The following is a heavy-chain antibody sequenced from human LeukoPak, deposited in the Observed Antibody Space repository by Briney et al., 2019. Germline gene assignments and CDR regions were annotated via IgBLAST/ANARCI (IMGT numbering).Heavy chain of an antibody. CDR1: GFTFSSYS. J-gene: IGHJ4*02. Sequence: GGSLRLSCAASGFTFSSYSMNWVRQAPGKGLEWVSYISSSSSTIYYADSVKGRFTISRDNAKNSLYLQMNSLRAEDTAVYYCARDLRGTGRYFDYWGQGTLVTVSS. CDR2: ISSSSSTI. V-gene: IGHV3-48*01. D-gene: IGHD1-1*01. CDR3: ARDLRGTGRYFDY.